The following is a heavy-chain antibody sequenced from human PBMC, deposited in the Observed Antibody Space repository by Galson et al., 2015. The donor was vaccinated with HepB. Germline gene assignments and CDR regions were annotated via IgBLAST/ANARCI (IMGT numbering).Heavy chain of an antibody. Sequence: SVKVSCKASGYTFTSYAMNWVRQATGQGLEWMGWMNPNSGNTGYAQKFQGRVTMTRNTSISTAYMELSSLRSEDTAVYYCARGNYYYYGMDVWGQGTTVTVSS. CDR1: GYTFTSYA. J-gene: IGHJ6*02. V-gene: IGHV1-8*02. CDR2: MNPNSGNT. CDR3: ARGNYYYYGMDV.